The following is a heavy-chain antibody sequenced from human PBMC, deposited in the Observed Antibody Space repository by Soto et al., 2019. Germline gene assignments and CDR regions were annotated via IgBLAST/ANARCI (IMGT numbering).Heavy chain of an antibody. V-gene: IGHV4-39*01. CDR2: VYYSGST. CDR3: ARLLYDRSGYYYFDC. Sequence: PSETLSLTCTVSGGSMSSSSYYWGWIRQPPGRGLEWIGSVYYSGSTYDNPSLKSRVNIFADTSKNQFSLKLSSVTAADTALYYCARLLYDRSGYYYFDCWGQGTLVTVS. D-gene: IGHD3-22*01. J-gene: IGHJ4*02. CDR1: GGSMSSSSYY.